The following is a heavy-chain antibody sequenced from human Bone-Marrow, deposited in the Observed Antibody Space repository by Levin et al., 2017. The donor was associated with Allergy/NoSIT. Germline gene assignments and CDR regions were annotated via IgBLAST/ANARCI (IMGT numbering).Heavy chain of an antibody. D-gene: IGHD3-10*01. J-gene: IGHJ4*02. Sequence: SETLSLTCAVYGGSFSGYYWSWIRQPPGKGLEWIGEINHSGSTNYNPSLKSRVTISVDTSKNQFSLKLSSVTAADTAVYYCARLLYYYGSGSIDYWGQGTLVTVSS. V-gene: IGHV4-34*01. CDR2: INHSGST. CDR3: ARLLYYYGSGSIDY. CDR1: GGSFSGYY.